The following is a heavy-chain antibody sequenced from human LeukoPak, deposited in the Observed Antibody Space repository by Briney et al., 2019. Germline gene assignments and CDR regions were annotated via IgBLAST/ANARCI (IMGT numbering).Heavy chain of an antibody. CDR3: ARGLLGQLAHSDAFDI. V-gene: IGHV1-69*05. D-gene: IGHD6-6*01. CDR2: IIPIFGTA. CDR1: GGTFSSYA. J-gene: IGHJ3*02. Sequence: SVKVSCKASGGTFSSYAISWVRQAPGQGLEWMGGIIPIFGTANYAQKFQGRVTITTDESTSTAYMELSSLRSEDTAVYYCARGLLGQLAHSDAFDIWGQGTMVTVSS.